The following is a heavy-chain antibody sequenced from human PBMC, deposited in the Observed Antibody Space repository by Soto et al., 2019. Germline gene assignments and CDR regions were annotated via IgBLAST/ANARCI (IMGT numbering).Heavy chain of an antibody. CDR3: AKEAYGDYSYWYFDL. V-gene: IGHV3-30*04. CDR1: GFTFSSYA. Sequence: GGSLRLSCAASGFTFSSYAMHWVRQAPGKGLEWVAVISYDGSNKYYADSVKGRFTISRDNSKNTLYLQMNSLRAEDTAVYYCAKEAYGDYSYWYFDLWGRGTLVTAPQ. J-gene: IGHJ2*01. D-gene: IGHD4-17*01. CDR2: ISYDGSNK.